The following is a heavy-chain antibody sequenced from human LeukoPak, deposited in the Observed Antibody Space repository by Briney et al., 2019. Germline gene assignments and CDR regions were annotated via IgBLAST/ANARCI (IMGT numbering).Heavy chain of an antibody. CDR3: ARARFLEWLLVYYYYGMDV. J-gene: IGHJ6*02. V-gene: IGHV1-18*01. CDR1: GYTFTNYP. D-gene: IGHD3-3*01. CDR2: ISAYNGNT. Sequence: GASVKVSCKASGYTFTNYPMNWVRQAPGQGLEWMGWISAYNGNTNYAQKLQGRVTMTTDTSTSTAYMELRSLRSDDTAVYYCARARFLEWLLVYYYYGMDVWGQGTTVTVSS.